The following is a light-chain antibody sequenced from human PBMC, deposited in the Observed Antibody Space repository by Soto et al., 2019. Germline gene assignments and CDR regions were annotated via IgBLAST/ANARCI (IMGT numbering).Light chain of an antibody. CDR3: SSYAGSILYV. CDR2: EVS. J-gene: IGLJ1*01. V-gene: IGLV2-11*01. CDR1: SSDVGGYNY. Sequence: QSVLTQPRSVSGSPGQSVTISCTGTSSDVGGYNYVSWYQQHPGKAHKLMNYEVSKRPSGVPDRFSGSKSGNTASLTVSGLQAEDEADYYCSSYAGSILYVFGTGTKVTVL.